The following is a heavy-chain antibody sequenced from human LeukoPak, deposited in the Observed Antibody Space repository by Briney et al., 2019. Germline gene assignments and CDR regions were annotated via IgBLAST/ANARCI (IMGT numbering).Heavy chain of an antibody. J-gene: IGHJ4*02. V-gene: IGHV4-59*12. CDR3: AKDRALIVGATLVY. D-gene: IGHD1-26*01. Sequence: SETLSLTCTVSGGSISSYYWSWIRQPPGKGLEWIGYIYYSGSTNYNPSLKSRVTISVDTSKNQFSLKLSSVTAADTAVYYCAKDRALIVGATLVYWGQGTLVTVSS. CDR1: GGSISSYY. CDR2: IYYSGST.